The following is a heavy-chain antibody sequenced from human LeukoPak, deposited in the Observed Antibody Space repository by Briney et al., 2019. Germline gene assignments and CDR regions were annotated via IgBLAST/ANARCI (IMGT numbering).Heavy chain of an antibody. CDR2: INPNSGGT. J-gene: IGHJ6*03. Sequence: ASVKVSCKASGYTFTGYYMHWVRQAPGQGLEWMGWINPNSGGTNYAQKFQGRVTMTRDTSISTAYMELSRLRSDDTAVYYCARGGGYSYGSHYYYMDVWGKGTTVTVPS. CDR1: GYTFTGYY. CDR3: ARGGGYSYGSHYYYMDV. V-gene: IGHV1-2*02. D-gene: IGHD5-18*01.